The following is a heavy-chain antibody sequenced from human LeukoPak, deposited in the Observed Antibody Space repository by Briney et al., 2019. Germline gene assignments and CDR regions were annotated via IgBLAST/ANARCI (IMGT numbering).Heavy chain of an antibody. CDR3: ARNTYYYDSSGYASDI. D-gene: IGHD3-22*01. J-gene: IGHJ3*02. V-gene: IGHV4-30-4*01. CDR2: IYYSGST. Sequence: SQTLSLTCTVSGGSISSGDYYWSWIRQPPGKGLEWIGYIYYSGSTYYNPSLKSRVTISVDTSKNQFSLKLSSVTAADTAVYYCARNTYYYDSSGYASDIWGQGTMVTVSS. CDR1: GGSISSGDYY.